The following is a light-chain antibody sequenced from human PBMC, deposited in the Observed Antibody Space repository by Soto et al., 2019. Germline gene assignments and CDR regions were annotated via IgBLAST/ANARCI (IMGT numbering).Light chain of an antibody. J-gene: IGLJ1*01. Sequence: QSVLTQPPSASGTPGQRVTISCSGSSSNIGSGVVNWYQQLPGTAPKLLIYSNTQRPSGVPDRFSGSKSGTSASLAISGLQSEDEADYYCAAWDGSLNGPVFGTGTKVTVL. V-gene: IGLV1-44*01. CDR1: SSNIGSGV. CDR3: AAWDGSLNGPV. CDR2: SNT.